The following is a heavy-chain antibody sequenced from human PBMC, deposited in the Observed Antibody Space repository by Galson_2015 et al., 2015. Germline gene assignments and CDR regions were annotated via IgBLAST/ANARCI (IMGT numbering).Heavy chain of an antibody. V-gene: IGHV3-53*01. Sequence: SLRLSCAASGFTVSSDYMSWVRQAPGKGLEWLSVIYGSGSTYYADSVKGRFTISRDNSKNTLYLQMNNLRAEDTAVYYCARDHGVVVGGGDAFDIWGQGTMVTVSS. J-gene: IGHJ3*02. D-gene: IGHD2-2*01. CDR1: GFTVSSDY. CDR3: ARDHGVVVGGGDAFDI. CDR2: IYGSGST.